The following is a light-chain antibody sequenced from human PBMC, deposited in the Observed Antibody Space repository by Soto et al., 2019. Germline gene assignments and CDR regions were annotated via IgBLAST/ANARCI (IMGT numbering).Light chain of an antibody. CDR2: WAS. J-gene: IGKJ1*01. Sequence: DIVMTQSPDSLAVSLGERATINCKSSQSVLYSSNNKNYLAWYQQKPGQPPKLLIYWASTRESGVPDRFSGSGSGTDFTLTISSLQAEDVAVYYCQQYYSTPWTFGPGTKVVIK. V-gene: IGKV4-1*01. CDR3: QQYYSTPWT. CDR1: QSVLYSSNNKNY.